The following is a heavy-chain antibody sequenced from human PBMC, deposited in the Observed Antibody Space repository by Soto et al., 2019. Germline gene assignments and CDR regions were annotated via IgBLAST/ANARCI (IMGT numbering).Heavy chain of an antibody. CDR3: ARHLSNYYYYGMDV. CDR2: IYYSGST. D-gene: IGHD3-9*01. J-gene: IGHJ6*02. Sequence: QLLESGPGLVKPSETLSLTCTVSGGSISSSSYYWGWIRQPPGKGLEWIGSIYYSGSTYYNPSLKSRVTISVDTSKNQFSLKLSSVTAADTAVYYCARHLSNYYYYGMDVWGQGTTVTVSS. CDR1: GGSISSSSYY. V-gene: IGHV4-39*01.